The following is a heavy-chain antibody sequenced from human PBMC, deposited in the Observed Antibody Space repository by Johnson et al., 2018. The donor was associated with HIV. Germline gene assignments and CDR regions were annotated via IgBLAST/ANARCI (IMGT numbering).Heavy chain of an antibody. J-gene: IGHJ3*02. D-gene: IGHD3-22*01. V-gene: IGHV3-30*18. CDR1: GFTFSSCG. CDR2: ISYDGSYR. CDR3: AKDTIYSDSSGYHTLPFDI. Sequence: VQLVESGGGVVQPGRSLRLSCAASGFTFSSCGMHWVRQAPGKGLEWVAVISYDGSYRYYADSVKGRFTISRDNSKNTLYLQMNSLRAEDTAVYYCAKDTIYSDSSGYHTLPFDIWGHVTMVTVSS.